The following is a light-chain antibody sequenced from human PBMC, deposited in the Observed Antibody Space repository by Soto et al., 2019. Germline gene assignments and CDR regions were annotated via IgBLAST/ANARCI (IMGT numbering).Light chain of an antibody. Sequence: DIQMTQSPSSLSASVGDTVTITCRASQGIIDYLAWYQQRPGRVPRLLIYAASTLHTGVPSRFSGSGAWAGFNLTISSLQPEDGATYYCQKYDTAPQTFGPGTKVEIK. CDR2: AAS. CDR1: QGIIDY. CDR3: QKYDTAPQT. V-gene: IGKV1-27*01. J-gene: IGKJ1*01.